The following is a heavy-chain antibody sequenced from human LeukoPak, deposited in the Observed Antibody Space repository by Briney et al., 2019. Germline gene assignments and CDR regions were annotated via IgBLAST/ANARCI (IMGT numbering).Heavy chain of an antibody. CDR3: AKGGSGSSYTHLDC. V-gene: IGHV3-23*01. J-gene: IGHJ4*02. Sequence: GGSLGLSCAASGFTFSTYAMSWVRQAPGKGLEWVSGLSGSGDRSYYADSVKGRFTISRNNSTNKLYLQMNSLRAEDTAVYHCAKGGSGSSYTHLDCWGQGTLVTVSS. CDR2: LSGSGDRS. D-gene: IGHD2-15*01. CDR1: GFTFSTYA.